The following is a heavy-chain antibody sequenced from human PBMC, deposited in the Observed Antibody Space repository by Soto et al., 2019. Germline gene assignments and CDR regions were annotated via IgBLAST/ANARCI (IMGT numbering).Heavy chain of an antibody. J-gene: IGHJ6*02. CDR3: ARIPGLYYDFWSGYYYYYYYGMDV. V-gene: IGHV1-46*01. D-gene: IGHD3-3*01. Sequence: ASVEVSCKASGYTFTSYYMHWVRQAPGQGLEWMGIINPSGGSTSYAQKFQGRVTMTRDTSTSTVYMELSSLRSEDTAVYYCARIPGLYYDFWSGYYYYYYYGMDVWGQGTTVTVSS. CDR2: INPSGGST. CDR1: GYTFTSYY.